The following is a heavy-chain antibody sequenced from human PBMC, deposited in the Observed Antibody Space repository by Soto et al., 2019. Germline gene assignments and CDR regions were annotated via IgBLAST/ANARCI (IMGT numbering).Heavy chain of an antibody. Sequence: PSETLSLTCAVSGYSISNGYQWGWIRQPPGKGLEWIGNIYHSGSTYYNPSLKSRATISVDTSKNQFSLRLTSVTAADTAVYYCASRGGSGDFDYWGQGTLVTVS. J-gene: IGHJ4*02. CDR3: ASRGGSGDFDY. CDR1: GYSISNGYQ. D-gene: IGHD3-3*01. V-gene: IGHV4-38-2*01. CDR2: IYHSGST.